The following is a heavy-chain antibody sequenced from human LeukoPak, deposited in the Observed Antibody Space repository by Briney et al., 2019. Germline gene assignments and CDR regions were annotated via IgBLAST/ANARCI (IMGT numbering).Heavy chain of an antibody. CDR1: GGSISSSSYY. Sequence: SETLSLTCTVSGGSISSSSYYWGWIRQPPGKGLEWIGSIYYSGSTYYNPSLKSRVTISVDTSKNQFSLKLSSVTAADTAVYYCARDYYGSGSYYLEAIDYWGQGTLVTVSS. V-gene: IGHV4-39*07. CDR3: ARDYYGSGSYYLEAIDY. D-gene: IGHD3-10*01. CDR2: IYYSGST. J-gene: IGHJ4*02.